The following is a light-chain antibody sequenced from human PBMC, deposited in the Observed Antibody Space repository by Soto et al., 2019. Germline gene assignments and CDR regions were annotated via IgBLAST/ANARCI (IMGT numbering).Light chain of an antibody. CDR3: SSYATNRDVR. Sequence: QSALTQPASVSGSPGQSITISCTGTSSDIGNYNYVSWYQQHPGKAPKTMIYEVSHRPSGISSRFSGSKSGNTASLSISGLQAEDESDYYCSSYATNRDVRFGGGTKLTVL. CDR1: SSDIGNYNY. J-gene: IGLJ2*01. V-gene: IGLV2-14*01. CDR2: EVS.